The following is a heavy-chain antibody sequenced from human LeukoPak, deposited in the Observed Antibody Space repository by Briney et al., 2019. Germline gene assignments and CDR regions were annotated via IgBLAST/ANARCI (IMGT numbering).Heavy chain of an antibody. CDR1: GGSISSSSYY. CDR2: IYYSGST. V-gene: IGHV4-39*01. Sequence: PSETLSLTCTVSGGSISSSSYYWGWISQPPGKGLEWIGSIYYSGSTYYNPSLKSRVTISVDTSKNQFSLKLSSVTAADTAVYYCVSHTYGDHFDYWGPGTLVTVSP. D-gene: IGHD4-17*01. CDR3: VSHTYGDHFDY. J-gene: IGHJ4*02.